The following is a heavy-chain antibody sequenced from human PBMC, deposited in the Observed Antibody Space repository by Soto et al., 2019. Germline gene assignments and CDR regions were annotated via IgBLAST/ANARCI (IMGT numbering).Heavy chain of an antibody. CDR3: ARGNGWSGQPT. CDR1: GFTFGDYW. D-gene: IGHD3-3*01. CDR2: IKQDGGEE. V-gene: IGHV3-7*01. Sequence: PGGSLRLSCAVSGFTFGDYWMGWVRQAPGKGLEWVANIKQDGGEEYYVDSVKGRFTISRDNAKRSLYLQMNNLRAEDTAVYYGARGNGWSGQPTWGQGTLLTVSS. J-gene: IGHJ4*02.